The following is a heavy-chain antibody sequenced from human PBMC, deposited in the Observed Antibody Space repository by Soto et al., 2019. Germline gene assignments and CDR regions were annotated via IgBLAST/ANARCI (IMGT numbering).Heavy chain of an antibody. Sequence: ETLSLTSTVSGGSISSYYWSWIRQPPGKGLEWIGYIYYSGSTNYNPSLKSRVTISVDTSKNQFSLKLSSVTAADTAVYYCASPKIAFYNWFDPWGQGTLVTVSS. V-gene: IGHV4-59*08. CDR2: IYYSGST. CDR3: ASPKIAFYNWFDP. D-gene: IGHD3-3*02. CDR1: GGSISSYY. J-gene: IGHJ5*02.